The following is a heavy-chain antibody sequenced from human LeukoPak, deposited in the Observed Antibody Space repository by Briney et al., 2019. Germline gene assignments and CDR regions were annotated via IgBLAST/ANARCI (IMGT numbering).Heavy chain of an antibody. V-gene: IGHV3-23*01. CDR3: AKDWTATKPFDL. CDR1: GFTFSSYA. D-gene: IGHD3/OR15-3a*01. CDR2: ISGSGGST. Sequence: PGGSLRLSCAASGFTFSSYAMSWVRQAPGKGLEWVSSISGSGGSTYYADSVKGRFTISRDNSKNTLYLQMDSLRAEDTAVYYCAKDWTATKPFDLWGRGTLVTVSS. J-gene: IGHJ2*01.